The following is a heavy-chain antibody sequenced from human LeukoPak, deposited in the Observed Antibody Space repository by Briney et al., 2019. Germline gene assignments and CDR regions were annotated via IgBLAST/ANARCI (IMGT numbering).Heavy chain of an antibody. CDR2: IKQDGSEK. CDR1: VFTFSSCW. J-gene: IGHJ3*02. D-gene: IGHD1-20*01. Sequence: PGGSLRLSCAASVFTFSSCWMNWVRQAPGKGLEWVANIKQDGSEKYYADSVKGRFTISRDNAKNSLYLQMNSLRADDTAVYYCASGNWNDRAFDIWGQGTMVAVSS. CDR3: ASGNWNDRAFDI. V-gene: IGHV3-7*01.